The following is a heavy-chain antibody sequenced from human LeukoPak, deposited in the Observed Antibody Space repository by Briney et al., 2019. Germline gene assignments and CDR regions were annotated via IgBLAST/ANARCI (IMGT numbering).Heavy chain of an antibody. J-gene: IGHJ4*02. CDR2: IGTAGDI. CDR3: TTDRYSYGYGIFDY. V-gene: IGHV3-13*01. Sequence: GGSLRLSCAASGFTFSSCDMHWVRQATGKVVEWVSGIGTAGDIYYRGSVKGRFTISRENAKKSLYLQMNSLRAEDTAVYYCTTDRYSYGYGIFDYWGQGTLVTVSS. CDR1: GFTFSSCD. D-gene: IGHD5-18*01.